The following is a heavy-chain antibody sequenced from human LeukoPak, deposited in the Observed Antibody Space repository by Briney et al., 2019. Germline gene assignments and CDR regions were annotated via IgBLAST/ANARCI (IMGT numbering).Heavy chain of an antibody. V-gene: IGHV1-46*03. Sequence: SVKVPCKASGYTFTTYYMHWVRQAPGQGLEWMGIINPSGGSTTYAQKFQGRVTMTRDTSTSTVYMELSSLRSEDTAVYYCASPSSYYYDSSDSRAFDIWGQGTMVTVSS. CDR2: INPSGGST. CDR1: GYTFTTYY. CDR3: ASPSSYYYDSSDSRAFDI. D-gene: IGHD3-22*01. J-gene: IGHJ3*02.